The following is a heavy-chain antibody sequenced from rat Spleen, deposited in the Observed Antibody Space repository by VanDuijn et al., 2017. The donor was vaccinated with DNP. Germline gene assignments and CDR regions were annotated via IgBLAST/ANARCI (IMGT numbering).Heavy chain of an antibody. Sequence: QVQLKESGPGLVQPSQTLSLTCTVSGFSLTSYNVHWVRQPTGKGLEWMGIIWTGGSTDYNSALKSRLSISRDTSKSQVFLKMNSLQTEDIATYYCARESLNWAFDYWGQGVMVTVSS. CDR1: GFSLTSYN. V-gene: IGHV2-30*01. D-gene: IGHD5-1*01. J-gene: IGHJ2*01. CDR3: ARESLNWAFDY. CDR2: IWTGGST.